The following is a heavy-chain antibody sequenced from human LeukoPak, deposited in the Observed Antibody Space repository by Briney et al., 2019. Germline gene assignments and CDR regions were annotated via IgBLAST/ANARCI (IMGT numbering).Heavy chain of an antibody. CDR3: AKDGSGSSKNWFDP. CDR2: ISYDGSDK. CDR1: GFTFSSYG. Sequence: GGSLRLSCAASGFTFSSYGMHWVRQAPGKGLEWVAVISYDGSDKYYADSVKGRFTISRDNSKNTLYLQMNSLRAEDTAVYYCAKDGSGSSKNWFDPWGQGTLVTVSS. J-gene: IGHJ5*02. D-gene: IGHD3-10*01. V-gene: IGHV3-30*18.